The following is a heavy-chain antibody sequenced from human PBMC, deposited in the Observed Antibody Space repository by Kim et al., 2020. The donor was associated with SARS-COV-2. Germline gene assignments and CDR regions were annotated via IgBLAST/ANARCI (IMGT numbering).Heavy chain of an antibody. D-gene: IGHD3-3*01. CDR2: INTNTGNP. V-gene: IGHV7-4-1*02. Sequence: ASVKVSCKASGYTFTSYAMNWVRQAPGQGLEWMGWINTNTGNPTYAQGFTGRFVFSLDTSVSTAYLQISSLKAADTAVYYCARASEYYDFWSGYYSPYYYYMDVWGKGTTVTVSS. CDR1: GYTFTSYA. CDR3: ARASEYYDFWSGYYSPYYYYMDV. J-gene: IGHJ6*03.